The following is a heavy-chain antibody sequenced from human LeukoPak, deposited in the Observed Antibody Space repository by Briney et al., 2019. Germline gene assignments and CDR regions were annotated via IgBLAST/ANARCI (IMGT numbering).Heavy chain of an antibody. CDR2: LYYSGNT. CDR3: ARFVKLYYYDSSGLQS. D-gene: IGHD3-22*01. Sequence: PSETLSLTCTVSGGSISSSTYYWGWIRQPPGKGLEWIGSLYYSGNTFYNPSLKSRVTISVDTSKNQFSLKLSSVTAADTAVYYCARFVKLYYYDSSGLQSWGQGTLVTVSS. V-gene: IGHV4-39*01. CDR1: GGSISSSTYY. J-gene: IGHJ4*02.